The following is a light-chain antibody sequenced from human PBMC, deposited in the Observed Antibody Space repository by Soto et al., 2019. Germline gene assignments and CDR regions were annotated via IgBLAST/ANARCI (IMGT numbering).Light chain of an antibody. CDR3: QQVDTYPLT. CDR1: QDISNF. J-gene: IGKJ4*01. Sequence: DIQLTQSPSFLSASVGDRVTITCRASQDISNFLAWFQQKPGRAPKLLIYAVFTLQSGVPSRFSGSGSGAEFTLTISSLQPEDFATYYCQQVDTYPLTFGGGT. V-gene: IGKV1-9*01. CDR2: AVF.